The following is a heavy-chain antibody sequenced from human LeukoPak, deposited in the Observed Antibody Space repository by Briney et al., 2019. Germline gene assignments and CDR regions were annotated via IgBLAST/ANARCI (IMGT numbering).Heavy chain of an antibody. D-gene: IGHD3-16*01. CDR2: IRYDGSNK. J-gene: IGHJ4*02. CDR1: GFTFSSYG. CDR3: AKLAHSPITSYDY. V-gene: IGHV3-30*02. Sequence: PGGSLRLSCAASGFTFSSYGMHWVRQAPGKGLEWVAFIRYDGSNKYYADSVKGRFTISRDNSKNMLYLQMSSLRAEDTAVYYCAKLAHSPITSYDYWGQGTLVTVSS.